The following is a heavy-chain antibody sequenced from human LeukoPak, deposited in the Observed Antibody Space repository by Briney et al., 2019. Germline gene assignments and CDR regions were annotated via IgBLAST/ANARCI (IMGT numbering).Heavy chain of an antibody. D-gene: IGHD6-13*01. CDR1: GFTFSSYW. V-gene: IGHV3-7*04. Sequence: GGSLRLSCAASGFTFSSYWMSWVRQAPGKGLEWVANIKQDGSEKYYVDSVKGRFTISRDNAKNSLYLQMNSLRAEDTAVYYCARAGQLVRDLYYYYYYMDVWGKGTTVTVSS. CDR2: IKQDGSEK. J-gene: IGHJ6*03. CDR3: ARAGQLVRDLYYYYYYMDV.